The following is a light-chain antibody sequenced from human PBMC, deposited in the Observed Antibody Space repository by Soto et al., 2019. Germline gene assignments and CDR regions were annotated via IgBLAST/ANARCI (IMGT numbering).Light chain of an antibody. Sequence: EIVMTQSPATLSVSPGERATLSCRASQSVSNNLAWYQQKPGQAPRLLIYGASTRATGIPARFSGSGSGTEFTLTVSSLQSEDFAVYYCRQYYTLPRTFGQGTKGEIK. CDR2: GAS. CDR1: QSVSNN. J-gene: IGKJ1*01. CDR3: RQYYTLPRT. V-gene: IGKV3-15*01.